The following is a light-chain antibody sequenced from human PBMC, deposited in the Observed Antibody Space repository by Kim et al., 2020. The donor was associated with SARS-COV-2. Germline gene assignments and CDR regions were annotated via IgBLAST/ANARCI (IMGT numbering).Light chain of an antibody. CDR1: QSVSTW. Sequence: LSASVGDRVTITCRTSQSVSTWLAWYQHKPGRAPKLLIYKASYLESGVPPRFSGSGSGTEFTLTISSLQPDDFATYYCQQYNTYYSFGQGTKLEI. CDR2: KAS. J-gene: IGKJ2*03. CDR3: QQYNTYYS. V-gene: IGKV1-5*03.